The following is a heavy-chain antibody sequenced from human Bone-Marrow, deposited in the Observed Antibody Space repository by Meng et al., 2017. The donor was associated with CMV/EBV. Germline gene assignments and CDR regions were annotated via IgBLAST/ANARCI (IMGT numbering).Heavy chain of an antibody. Sequence: GSLRLSCTVPGGSISSYYWSWIRQPPGKGLEWIGYIYYSGSTNYNPSLKSRVTISVDTSKNQFSLKLSSATAADTAVYYCARDFPGRAGTTPFALGLDPWGQGTLVTVSS. D-gene: IGHD1-1*01. V-gene: IGHV4-59*01. CDR1: GGSISSYY. J-gene: IGHJ5*02. CDR2: IYYSGST. CDR3: ARDFPGRAGTTPFALGLDP.